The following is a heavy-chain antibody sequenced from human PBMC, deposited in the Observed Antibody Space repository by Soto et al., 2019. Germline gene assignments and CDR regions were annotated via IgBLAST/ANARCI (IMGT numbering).Heavy chain of an antibody. Sequence: GGSLRLSCAASGFTVSSNYMSWVRQAPGKGLEWVSVIYSGGSTYYADSVKGRFTISRDNSKNTLYLQMNSLRAEDTAVYYCARDRAAAGDYYYYYGMDVWGQGTTVTVSS. CDR1: GFTVSSNY. J-gene: IGHJ6*02. V-gene: IGHV3-53*01. D-gene: IGHD6-13*01. CDR3: ARDRAAAGDYYYYYGMDV. CDR2: IYSGGST.